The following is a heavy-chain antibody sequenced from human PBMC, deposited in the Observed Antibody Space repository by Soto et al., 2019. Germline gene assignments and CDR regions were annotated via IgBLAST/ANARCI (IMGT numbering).Heavy chain of an antibody. Sequence: SETLSLTCTVSGGSISSYYWSWIRQPPGKGLEWIGYIYYSGSTNYNPSLKSRVTISVDTSKNQFSLKLSSVTAADTAVYYCARDLAATLEYGMDVWGQGTTVTVSS. D-gene: IGHD6-6*01. CDR3: ARDLAATLEYGMDV. CDR2: IYYSGST. CDR1: GGSISSYY. J-gene: IGHJ6*02. V-gene: IGHV4-59*01.